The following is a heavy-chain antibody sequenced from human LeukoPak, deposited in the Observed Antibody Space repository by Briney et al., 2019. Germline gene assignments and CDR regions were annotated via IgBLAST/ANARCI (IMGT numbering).Heavy chain of an antibody. CDR1: GFTFSDYF. V-gene: IGHV3-11*04. Sequence: GGSLRLSCAASGFTFSDYFMSWIRQAPGKGLEWVSYSSSSGSTINYADSVKGRFTISRDNAKNSLYLQMNSLRAKGTAVNYCARDTGVGYFVYWGQGTLVTVSS. J-gene: IGHJ4*02. D-gene: IGHD4-23*01. CDR3: ARDTGVGYFVY. CDR2: SSSSGSTI.